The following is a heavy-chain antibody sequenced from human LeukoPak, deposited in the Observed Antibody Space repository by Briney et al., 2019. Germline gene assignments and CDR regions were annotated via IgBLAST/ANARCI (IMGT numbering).Heavy chain of an antibody. Sequence: ASVKVSCKASGYTFQFFGINWVRQAPGQGLEWMGWISAHNGETNYTQNLQGRVTMTTDTYTSTAYMELRNLRSDDTAVYYCARDFSAGRPFRFDYCGQGTPVIVSS. D-gene: IGHD6-6*01. CDR2: ISAHNGET. J-gene: IGHJ4*02. V-gene: IGHV1-18*01. CDR1: GYTFQFFG. CDR3: ARDFSAGRPFRFDY.